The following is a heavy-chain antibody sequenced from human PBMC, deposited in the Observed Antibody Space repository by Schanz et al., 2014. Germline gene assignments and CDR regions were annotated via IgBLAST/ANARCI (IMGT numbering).Heavy chain of an antibody. D-gene: IGHD2-2*01. J-gene: IGHJ4*02. CDR3: ARRGFFDSTSFDS. CDR2: INPSGGST. Sequence: QLMQSGSEVRKPGASVKVSCKASGYSFTTYDVNWVRQAPGQGLEWMGIINPSGGSTSYAQNFQGRLSMTRDTSTSTVNMELSSLRSEDTAVYYCARRGFFDSTSFDSWGQGTLVTVSS. CDR1: GYSFTTYD. V-gene: IGHV1-46*03.